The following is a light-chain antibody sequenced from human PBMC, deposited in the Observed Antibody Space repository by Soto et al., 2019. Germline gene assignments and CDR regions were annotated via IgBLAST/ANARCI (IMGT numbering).Light chain of an antibody. V-gene: IGLV1-40*01. CDR1: SSNLGAGYD. CDR2: GNR. Sequence: QSVLTQPPSVSGAPGQRVTISCTGNSSNLGAGYDVHWYRQLPGAAPKLVIFGNRNRPSGVPERFSGSKSGTSASLAIAGLQGEDEADYYCQAYDYSLTASVFGGGTKVTVL. CDR3: QAYDYSLTASV. J-gene: IGLJ3*02.